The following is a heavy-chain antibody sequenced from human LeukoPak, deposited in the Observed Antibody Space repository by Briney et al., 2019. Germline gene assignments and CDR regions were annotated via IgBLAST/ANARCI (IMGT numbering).Heavy chain of an antibody. CDR2: INHSGST. V-gene: IGHV4-34*01. Sequence: SETLSLTCAVYGGSFSGYYLSWIRQPPGKGLEWIGEINHSGSTNYNPSLKSRVTISVDTSKNQFSLKLSSVTAADTAVYYCARIHYFYYMDVWGKGTTVTVSS. CDR3: ARIHYFYYMDV. CDR1: GGSFSGYY. J-gene: IGHJ6*03.